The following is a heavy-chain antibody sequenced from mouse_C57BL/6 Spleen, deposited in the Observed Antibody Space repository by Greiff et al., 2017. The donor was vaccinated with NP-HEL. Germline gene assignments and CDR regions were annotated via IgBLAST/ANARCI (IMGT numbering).Heavy chain of an antibody. CDR1: GYTFTSYW. Sequence: VQLQQSGAELVMPGASVKLSCKASGYTFTSYWMHWVKQRPGQGLEWIGEIDPSDSYTNYNQKFKGKSTLNVGKSSSTAYMHLSSLTSEDSAVYYWARRLELGRGFDYWGQGTTLTVSS. V-gene: IGHV1-69*01. CDR2: IDPSDSYT. CDR3: ARRLELGRGFDY. J-gene: IGHJ2*01. D-gene: IGHD4-1*01.